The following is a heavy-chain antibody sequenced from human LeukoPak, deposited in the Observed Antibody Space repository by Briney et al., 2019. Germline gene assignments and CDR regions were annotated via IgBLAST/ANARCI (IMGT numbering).Heavy chain of an antibody. CDR1: GFTFSSNW. CDR3: ARGKYDSSGYPLLGFDY. Sequence: GGSLRLSCAASGFTFSSNWMSWVRQAPGKGLEWVGNIQPDGSEQYPVDSVKGRFTISRDNAKKSLYLQMNSLRAEDTAVYYCARGKYDSSGYPLLGFDYWGQGTLVTVSS. J-gene: IGHJ4*02. CDR2: IQPDGSEQ. D-gene: IGHD3-22*01. V-gene: IGHV3-7*01.